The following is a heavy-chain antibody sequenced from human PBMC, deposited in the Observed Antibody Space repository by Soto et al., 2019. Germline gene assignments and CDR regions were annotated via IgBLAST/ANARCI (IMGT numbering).Heavy chain of an antibody. CDR2: IWYDGSNK. CDR3: ARGLHSLFDY. Sequence: GGSLRLSCAASGFTFSSYGMHWVRQAPGKGLEWVAVIWYDGSNKYYADSVKGRFTISRDNSNNTLYVQMTSLRAEDTAVYYCARGLHSLFDYWGQGTLVTVSS. V-gene: IGHV3-33*01. CDR1: GFTFSSYG. J-gene: IGHJ4*02. D-gene: IGHD2-21*01.